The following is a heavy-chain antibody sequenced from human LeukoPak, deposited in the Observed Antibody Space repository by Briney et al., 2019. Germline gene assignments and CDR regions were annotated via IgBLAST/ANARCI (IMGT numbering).Heavy chain of an antibody. CDR1: GYSFTSYW. CDR2: IYPGDSDT. J-gene: IGHJ3*02. Sequence: GESLKISCKGSGYSFTSYWIGWVRQMPGKGLEWMGIIYPGDSDTRYSPSFQGQVTISADKSISPAYLQWRSLKASDTAMYYCARRGYCTNGVCYLAAFDIWGQGTMVTVSS. V-gene: IGHV5-51*01. CDR3: ARRGYCTNGVCYLAAFDI. D-gene: IGHD2-8*01.